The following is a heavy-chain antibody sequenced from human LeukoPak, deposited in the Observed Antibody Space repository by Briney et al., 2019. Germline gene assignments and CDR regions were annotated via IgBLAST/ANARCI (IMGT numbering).Heavy chain of an antibody. D-gene: IGHD6-19*01. J-gene: IGHJ4*02. CDR3: ARTGIAVAGLFDY. CDR1: GYSISSGYY. Sequence: SETLSLTCTVSGYSISSGYYWGWIRQPPGKGLEWIGYIYYSGSTYYNPSLKSRVTISVDTSKNQFSLKLSSVTAADTAVYYCARTGIAVAGLFDYWGQGTLVAVSS. V-gene: IGHV4-38-2*02. CDR2: IYYSGST.